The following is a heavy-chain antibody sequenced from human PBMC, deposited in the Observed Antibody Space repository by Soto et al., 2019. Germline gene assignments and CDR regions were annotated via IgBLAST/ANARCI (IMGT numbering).Heavy chain of an antibody. Sequence: EVQLVQSGAEVKKPGESLRLSCQGSGYRFINYWISWVRQMPGKGLEWVGRIDPSDSYTVYSPSFQGHVTISIDTAINTAFLGWRSLHASDTAMYYCVRHGNGTPFYFDFWGRGTLVPVSS. J-gene: IGHJ4*02. CDR1: GYRFINYW. CDR2: IDPSDSYT. D-gene: IGHD1-1*01. V-gene: IGHV5-10-1*03. CDR3: VRHGNGTPFYFDF.